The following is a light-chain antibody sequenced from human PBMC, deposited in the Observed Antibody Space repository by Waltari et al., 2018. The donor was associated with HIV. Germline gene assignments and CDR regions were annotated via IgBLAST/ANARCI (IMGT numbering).Light chain of an antibody. V-gene: IGLV1-36*01. J-gene: IGLJ3*02. CDR3: AAWDDTLNGWV. CDR1: SSNIGKNA. CDR2: YDD. Sequence: QSVLTQPPSVSAAPRQRVSISCSGSSSNIGKNAVNWYQQIPGTAPRLLIYYDDLVPSGVSDVFSGSKSGISASLAISGLQSEDEADYYCAAWDDTLNGWVFGGGTKLTVL.